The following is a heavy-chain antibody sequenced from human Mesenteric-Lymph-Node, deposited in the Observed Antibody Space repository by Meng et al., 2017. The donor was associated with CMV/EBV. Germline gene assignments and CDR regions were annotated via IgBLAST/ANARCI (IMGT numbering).Heavy chain of an antibody. V-gene: IGHV3-30*02. CDR1: QFSFRTYG. CDR2: IRYDGSNK. J-gene: IGHJ4*02. Sequence: GGSLRLSCAASQFSFRTYGMHWVRQAPVKGLEWVAFIRYDGSNKYYAESVKSRFTISRDNSKNTLYLQMNSLTSEDTAVYYCAKEFGSYFDYWGQGTLVTVSS. D-gene: IGHD3-10*01. CDR3: AKEFGSYFDY.